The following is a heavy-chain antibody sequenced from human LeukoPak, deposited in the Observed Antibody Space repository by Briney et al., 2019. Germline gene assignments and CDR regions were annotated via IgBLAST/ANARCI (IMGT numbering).Heavy chain of an antibody. D-gene: IGHD3-22*01. CDR2: INSDGSST. CDR1: GFTFSDYY. J-gene: IGHJ5*02. V-gene: IGHV3-74*01. Sequence: GGSLRLSCAASGFTFSDYYMSWIRQAPGKGLVWVSHINSDGSSTNYADSVKGRFIISRDNAKNTLYLQMNSLRAEDTAVYYCARADRNYYDSSGYLRGFDPWGQGTLVTVSS. CDR3: ARADRNYYDSSGYLRGFDP.